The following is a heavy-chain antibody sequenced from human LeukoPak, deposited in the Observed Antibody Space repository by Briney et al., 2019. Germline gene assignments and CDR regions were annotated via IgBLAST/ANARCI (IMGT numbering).Heavy chain of an antibody. CDR2: INPNSGGT. Sequence: GASVKVSCKASGGTFSSYAISWVRQAPGQGLEWMGWINPNSGGTNYAQKFQGRVTMTRDTSISTAYMELSRLRSDDTAVYYCARSVVAAAVASFDYWGQGTLVTVSS. CDR3: ARSVVAAAVASFDY. CDR1: GGTFSSYA. D-gene: IGHD6-13*01. J-gene: IGHJ4*02. V-gene: IGHV1-2*02.